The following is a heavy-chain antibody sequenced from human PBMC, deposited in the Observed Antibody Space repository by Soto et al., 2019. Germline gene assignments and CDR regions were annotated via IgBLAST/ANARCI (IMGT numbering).Heavy chain of an antibody. CDR1: GFSLIPYW. CDR2: IKQDGSER. D-gene: IGHD3-22*01. J-gene: IGHJ4*02. CDR3: VRGGVHYYDNSFDY. Sequence: GGSLRLSCAASGFSLIPYWMSWVRQAPGKGLEWVSNIKQDGSERNYVNSVKGRFTISRDNAKNSVYLEMNSLRAEDTAVYYCVRGGVHYYDNSFDYWGQGTLVTVSS. V-gene: IGHV3-7*03.